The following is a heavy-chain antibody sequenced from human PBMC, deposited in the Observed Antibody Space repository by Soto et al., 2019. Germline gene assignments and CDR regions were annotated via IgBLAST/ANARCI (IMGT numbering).Heavy chain of an antibody. Sequence: QVQLVQSGAEVKKPGASVKVSCKASGYTFTSYGISWVRQAPGQGLEWMGWISAYNGNTNYAQKLEGRDTMTTETSTSTAYMELRSLRSDDTALYYCGSSDYYDSSGYPYGMDVWGQGTTVTGSS. D-gene: IGHD3-22*01. CDR3: GSSDYYDSSGYPYGMDV. CDR1: GYTFTSYG. CDR2: ISAYNGNT. V-gene: IGHV1-18*01. J-gene: IGHJ6*02.